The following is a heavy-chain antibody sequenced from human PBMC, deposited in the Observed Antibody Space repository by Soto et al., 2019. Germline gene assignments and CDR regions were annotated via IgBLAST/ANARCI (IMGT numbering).Heavy chain of an antibody. CDR3: AGALGYCTGGDCYCDVGFHF. CDR2: ASSSGRA. CDR1: GGSISSGGYY. D-gene: IGHD2-8*02. V-gene: IGHV4-31*03. Sequence: QVQLQESGPGLVKPSQSLSLTCTVSGGSISSGGYYWNWSRQRPGRGLEWIGYASSSGRANYNPYLEVRVVNALDTSKSHYALKLSSVNAEDTAVYHCAGALGYCTGGDCYCDVGFHFWGQGTLVTVSS. J-gene: IGHJ4*02.